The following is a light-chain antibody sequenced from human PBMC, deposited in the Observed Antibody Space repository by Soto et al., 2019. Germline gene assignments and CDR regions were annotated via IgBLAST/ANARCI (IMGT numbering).Light chain of an antibody. CDR1: SSNIGAGYD. CDR3: QSYDSSLTAYV. J-gene: IGLJ1*01. Sequence: QLVLTQPPSVSGAPGQRVTISCTGSSSNIGAGYDVHWYQQLPGTAPKLLIYGNNNRPSGVPDRFSGSRSGTSASLAIAGLQAEDEAEYYCQSYDSSLTAYVFGTGTKLTVL. CDR2: GNN. V-gene: IGLV1-40*01.